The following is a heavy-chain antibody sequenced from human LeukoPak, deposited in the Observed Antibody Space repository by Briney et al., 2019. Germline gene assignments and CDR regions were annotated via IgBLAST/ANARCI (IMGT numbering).Heavy chain of an antibody. J-gene: IGHJ4*02. V-gene: IGHV1-69*05. Sequence: GASVKVPCKASGGTFSSYAIGWVRQAPGQGLEWMGRIIPIFGTANYAQKFQGRVTITTDESTSTAYMELSSLRSEDTAVYYCARDGLAATKDLDYWGQGTLVTVSS. CDR1: GGTFSSYA. CDR3: ARDGLAATKDLDY. CDR2: IIPIFGTA. D-gene: IGHD3-16*01.